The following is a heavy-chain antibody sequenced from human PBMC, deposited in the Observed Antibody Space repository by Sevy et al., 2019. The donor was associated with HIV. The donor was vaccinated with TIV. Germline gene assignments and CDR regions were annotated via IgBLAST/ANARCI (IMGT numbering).Heavy chain of an antibody. Sequence: GGSLRLSCAASGFTFSTYWMSWFRQAPGKGLEWVANITEDGTEKFYLDSVKGRFTMSRDNAKNSLYLQMNSLRAEDAAVYYCARDNATVSRRGLRYYYYGTDVWGQGTTVTVSS. CDR2: ITEDGTEK. V-gene: IGHV3-7*01. J-gene: IGHJ6*02. CDR3: ARDNATVSRRGLRYYYYGTDV. CDR1: GFTFSTYW. D-gene: IGHD2-2*01.